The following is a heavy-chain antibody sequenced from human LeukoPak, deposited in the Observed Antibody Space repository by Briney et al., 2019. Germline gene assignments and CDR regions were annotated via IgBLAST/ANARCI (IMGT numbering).Heavy chain of an antibody. CDR3: ARVHDYGDPTDAFDI. Sequence: ASVKVSCKASGYTFTSYAMNWVRQAPGQGLEWMGWINPNSGGTNYAQKFQGRVTMTRDTSISTAYMELSRLRSDDTAVYYCARVHDYGDPTDAFDIWGQGTMVTVSS. D-gene: IGHD4-17*01. CDR1: GYTFTSYA. V-gene: IGHV1-2*02. J-gene: IGHJ3*02. CDR2: INPNSGGT.